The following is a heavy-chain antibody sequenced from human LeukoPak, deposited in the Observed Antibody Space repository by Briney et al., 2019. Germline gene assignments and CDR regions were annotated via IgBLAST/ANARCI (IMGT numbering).Heavy chain of an antibody. J-gene: IGHJ5*02. D-gene: IGHD2-2*01. CDR2: IYYSGST. V-gene: IGHV4-31*03. CDR3: ARDLGRYCSSTTCPRWFDP. CDR1: GGSINSAGYN. Sequence: PSETPSLTCTVSGGSINSAGYNWYWIRQHPGKGLEWIGYIYYSGSTYYNPSLKSRLTISIDTSKNQFSLRLSSVTAADTAVYYCARDLGRYCSSTTCPRWFDPWGQGTLVTVSS.